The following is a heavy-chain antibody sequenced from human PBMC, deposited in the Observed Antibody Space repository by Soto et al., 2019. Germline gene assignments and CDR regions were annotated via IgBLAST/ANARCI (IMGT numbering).Heavy chain of an antibody. J-gene: IGHJ3*02. Sequence: SETLSLTCTVSGGSISSSSYYWGWIRQPPGKGLEWIGSIYYSGSTYYNPSLKSRVTISVDTSKNQFSLKLSSVTAADTAVYYCARSPESPNLGWPNAFDIWGQGTMVTVSS. CDR2: IYYSGST. CDR3: ARSPESPNLGWPNAFDI. D-gene: IGHD2-21*01. CDR1: GGSISSSSYY. V-gene: IGHV4-39*01.